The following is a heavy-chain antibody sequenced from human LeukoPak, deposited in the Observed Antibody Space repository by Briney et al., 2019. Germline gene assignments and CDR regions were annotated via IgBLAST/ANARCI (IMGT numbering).Heavy chain of an antibody. CDR1: GYTFTSYG. Sequence: GASVKVSCKASGYTFTSYGISWVRQAPGQGLEWMGGIIPIFGTANYAQKFQGRVTITADESTSTAYMELSSLRSEDTAVYYCARVFTYYYDSSGSKGAFDIWGQGTMVTVSS. D-gene: IGHD3-22*01. V-gene: IGHV1-69*13. CDR2: IIPIFGTA. CDR3: ARVFTYYYDSSGSKGAFDI. J-gene: IGHJ3*02.